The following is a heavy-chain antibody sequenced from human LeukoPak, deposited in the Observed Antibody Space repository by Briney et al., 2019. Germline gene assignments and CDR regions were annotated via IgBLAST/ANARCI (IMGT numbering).Heavy chain of an antibody. J-gene: IGHJ4*02. Sequence: GRSLRLSCAASGFTFSHYGMHWVRQAPGKGLEWAAVIWSDGTEKYYGDAVKGRFTISRDNSRNTVYLQMNSLRGEDTAVYYCANYSNSLEYWGQGTLVTVSS. CDR2: IWSDGTEK. CDR1: GFTFSHYG. D-gene: IGHD4-11*01. V-gene: IGHV3-33*08. CDR3: ANYSNSLEY.